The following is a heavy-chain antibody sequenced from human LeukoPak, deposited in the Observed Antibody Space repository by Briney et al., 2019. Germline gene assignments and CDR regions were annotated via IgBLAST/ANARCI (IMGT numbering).Heavy chain of an antibody. D-gene: IGHD2-2*01. CDR3: ARNLGYCGTTGCYWFDP. J-gene: IGHJ5*02. CDR2: INHSGST. V-gene: IGHV4-34*01. CDR1: GGSFSGYY. Sequence: SETLSLTCAVYGGSFSGYYWSWIRQPPGKGLEWIGEINHSGSTNYNPSLKSRVTISVDTSKNQFSLNLSSVTAADTAVYYCARNLGYCGTTGCYWFDPWGQGTLVTVSS.